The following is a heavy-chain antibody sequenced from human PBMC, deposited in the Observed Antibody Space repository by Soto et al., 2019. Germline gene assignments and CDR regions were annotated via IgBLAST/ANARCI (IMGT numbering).Heavy chain of an antibody. Sequence: QITLKESGPTLVKPTQTLTLTCTFSGFSLSTSGVGVGWIRQPPGKALEWLALIYWDDDKRYSPSLKSRLTITKDTSKNQVVLTMTNMDPVDTATYYCAHRRDSGWYTRIMYGMDVWGQGTTVTVSS. CDR1: GFSLSTSGVG. CDR2: IYWDDDK. J-gene: IGHJ6*02. D-gene: IGHD6-19*01. CDR3: AHRRDSGWYTRIMYGMDV. V-gene: IGHV2-5*02.